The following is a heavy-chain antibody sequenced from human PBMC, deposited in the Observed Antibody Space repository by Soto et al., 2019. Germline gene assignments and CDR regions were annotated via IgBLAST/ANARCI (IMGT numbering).Heavy chain of an antibody. V-gene: IGHV3-21*01. J-gene: IGHJ3*02. CDR3: ATSTWYAFDI. CDR1: GFTFINSI. CDR2: ISGSSDFL. Sequence: WGSLRLSCAASGFTFINSIMNLFRQSPVQGLEWVSSISGSSDFLYYADSVKGRFTISRDTATNSLYLQMNSLRAEDTAVYYCATSTWYAFDIWGQGTMVTVSS. D-gene: IGHD6-13*01.